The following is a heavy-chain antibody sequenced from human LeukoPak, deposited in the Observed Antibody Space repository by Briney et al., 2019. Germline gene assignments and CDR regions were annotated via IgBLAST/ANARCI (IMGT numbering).Heavy chain of an antibody. V-gene: IGHV3-23*01. D-gene: IGHD3-22*01. Sequence: GGSLRLSCAASGFTFSSYAMSWVRQAPGKGLEWVSAISGSGGSTYYADSVKGRFTISRDNSKNTLYLQMNSLRAEDTAVYYCAKDRPGYYYDSSGYYPYWGQGTLVTVSS. CDR2: ISGSGGST. CDR3: AKDRPGYYYDSSGYYPY. J-gene: IGHJ4*02. CDR1: GFTFSSYA.